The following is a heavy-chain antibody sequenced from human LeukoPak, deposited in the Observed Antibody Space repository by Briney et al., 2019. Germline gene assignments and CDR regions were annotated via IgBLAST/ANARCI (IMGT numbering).Heavy chain of an antibody. D-gene: IGHD6-13*01. CDR1: GGSISSYY. CDR2: IYTSGST. V-gene: IGHV4-4*09. Sequence: SETLSLTCTVSGGSISSYYWSWIRQPPGKGLEWIGYIYTSGSTNYNPSLKSRVTISVDTSKNQFSLKLSSVTAADTAVYYCARARRIAAAGRTPLEYYFDHWGQGTLVTVSS. CDR3: ARARRIAAAGRTPLEYYFDH. J-gene: IGHJ4*02.